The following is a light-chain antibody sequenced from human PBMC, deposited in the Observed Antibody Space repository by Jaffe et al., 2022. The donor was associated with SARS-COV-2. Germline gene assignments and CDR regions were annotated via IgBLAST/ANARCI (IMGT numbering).Light chain of an antibody. CDR1: SLKKYY. J-gene: IGLJ2*01. Sequence: SSELTQDPAVSVALGQTVRITCQGDSLKKYYATWYQQKSGQAPVIVIYGKDNRPSGIPDRFSASTSGNTASLTITGAQAEDEADYYCNCRHSSDTHAIFGGGTKLTVL. CDR2: GKD. CDR3: NCRHSSDTHAI. V-gene: IGLV3-19*01.